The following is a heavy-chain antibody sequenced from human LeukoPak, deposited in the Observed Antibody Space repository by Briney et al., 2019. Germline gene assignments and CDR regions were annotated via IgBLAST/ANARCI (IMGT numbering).Heavy chain of an antibody. D-gene: IGHD6-6*01. CDR1: GGSISSYY. CDR2: IFYSGST. V-gene: IGHV4-59*01. CDR3: ARSSGVATVAARKFDY. J-gene: IGHJ4*02. Sequence: PSETLSLTCTVSGGSISSYYWSWIRQPPGKGLEWIGYIFYSGSTNYNPSLKNRVTISVDTSKNQFSLKLSSVTAADTAVYYCARSSGVATVAARKFDYWGQGTLVTVSS.